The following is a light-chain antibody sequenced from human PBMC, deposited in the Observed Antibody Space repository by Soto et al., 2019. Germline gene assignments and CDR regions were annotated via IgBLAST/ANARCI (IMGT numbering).Light chain of an antibody. CDR2: AAS. CDR3: QHGDVTLALI. V-gene: IGKV1-39*01. J-gene: IGKJ4*01. Sequence: DIQLTQSPSSLSASVGHRVTITCRASQSFGGSLNWYQHKTGKAPRILIYAASTFYSGVPSRFRGSGSGTHFTRTISSVEPEDFATYYCQHGDVTLALIFGGGTKVE. CDR1: QSFGGS.